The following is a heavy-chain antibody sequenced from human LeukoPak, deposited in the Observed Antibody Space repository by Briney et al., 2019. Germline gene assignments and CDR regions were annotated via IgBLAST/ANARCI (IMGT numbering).Heavy chain of an antibody. Sequence: GRSLRLSCAASGFTFDDYAMHWVRRAPGKGLEWVSGISWNSGSIGYAGSVKGRFTISRDNAKNSLYLQMNSLRAEDTALYYCATSGYTYGLDYWGQGTLVTVSS. D-gene: IGHD5-18*01. CDR3: ATSGYTYGLDY. V-gene: IGHV3-9*01. CDR2: ISWNSGSI. CDR1: GFTFDDYA. J-gene: IGHJ4*02.